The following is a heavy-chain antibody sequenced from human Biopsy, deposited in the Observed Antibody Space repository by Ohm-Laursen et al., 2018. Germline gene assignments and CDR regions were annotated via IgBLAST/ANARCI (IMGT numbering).Heavy chain of an antibody. CDR2: INPDSGDT. D-gene: IGHD1-26*01. J-gene: IGHJ6*02. Sequence: ASVKVSCKTSGYTFTGYYIHWVRQAPGQGFEWMGGINPDSGDTEYAQAFQGRVTMTRDTSVSTAYLEMSRLTSDDTALYYCARFSRDAFGLLLGLDGWGQGTAVTVSS. CDR3: ARFSRDAFGLLLGLDG. V-gene: IGHV1-2*02. CDR1: GYTFTGYY.